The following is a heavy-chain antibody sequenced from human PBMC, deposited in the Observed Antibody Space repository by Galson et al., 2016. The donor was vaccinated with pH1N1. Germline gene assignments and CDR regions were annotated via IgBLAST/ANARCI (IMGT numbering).Heavy chain of an antibody. CDR2: IWYDGSTK. V-gene: IGHV3-33*01. Sequence: SLRLSCAASGFTFSRDGMHWVRQAPGKGLEWVAVIWYDGSTKYYADSVKGRFTISRDNSKNTLYLQMNSLRAEDTAVYYCARGDYYYGSGTDEDFGFDPWGQGTLVTVSS. J-gene: IGHJ5*02. D-gene: IGHD3-10*01. CDR3: ARGDYYYGSGTDEDFGFDP. CDR1: GFTFSRDG.